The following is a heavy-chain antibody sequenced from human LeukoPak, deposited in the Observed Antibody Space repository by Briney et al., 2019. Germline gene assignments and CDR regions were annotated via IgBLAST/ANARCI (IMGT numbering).Heavy chain of an antibody. Sequence: GASVTVSFTGPGYTFTIYGISWGRQAQGQGMGWVGWISAYNGNTNYAQKLQGRVTMTTDTSTSTAYMELRSLRSDDTAVYYCARFFWSGYPYYYYGMDVWGQGTTVTVSS. D-gene: IGHD3-3*01. CDR3: ARFFWSGYPYYYYGMDV. CDR1: GYTFTIYG. V-gene: IGHV1-18*01. J-gene: IGHJ6*02. CDR2: ISAYNGNT.